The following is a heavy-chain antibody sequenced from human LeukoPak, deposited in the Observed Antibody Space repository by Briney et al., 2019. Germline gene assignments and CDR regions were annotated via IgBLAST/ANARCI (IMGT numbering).Heavy chain of an antibody. CDR1: GGSISSYY. Sequence: PSETLSLTCTVSGGSISSYYWSWIRQPPGKGLEWIGYIYYSGSTYYNPSLKSRVTISVDTSKNQFSLKLSSVTAADTAVYYCARDPKGSSSSWYDNYWGQGTLVTVSS. CDR2: IYYSGST. V-gene: IGHV4-30-4*01. J-gene: IGHJ4*02. D-gene: IGHD6-13*01. CDR3: ARDPKGSSSSWYDNY.